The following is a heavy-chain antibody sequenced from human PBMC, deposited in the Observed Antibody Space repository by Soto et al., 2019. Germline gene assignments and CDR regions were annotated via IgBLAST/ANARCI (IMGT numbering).Heavy chain of an antibody. CDR3: ARDLQAGTDNVNWFAP. Sequence: QVQLLESGGGVVQPGRSLRLSCAASGFSISRSAMHWVRQSPGKGLAWVAVIAYDGSNRWYADSAKGRFTISRDNYKNTVYLQMSSLRGEDTAVYYCARDLQAGTDNVNWFAPWGQGTLVTVSS. J-gene: IGHJ5*02. CDR2: IAYDGSNR. V-gene: IGHV3-30*04. D-gene: IGHD1-1*01. CDR1: GFSISRSA.